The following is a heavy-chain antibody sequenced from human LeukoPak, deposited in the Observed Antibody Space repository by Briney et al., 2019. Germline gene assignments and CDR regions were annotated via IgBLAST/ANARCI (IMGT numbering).Heavy chain of an antibody. V-gene: IGHV3-23*01. Sequence: GVSLRLSGAASGVSFSSYAMSWVRQAPGKGLEWVSAISGSGGSTYYADSVKGRFTISRDNSKNTLYLQMNSLRAEDTAVYYCAKDPTTPPTLFFDYWGQGTLVTVSS. D-gene: IGHD3-10*01. CDR2: ISGSGGST. CDR3: AKDPTTPPTLFFDY. CDR1: GVSFSSYA. J-gene: IGHJ4*02.